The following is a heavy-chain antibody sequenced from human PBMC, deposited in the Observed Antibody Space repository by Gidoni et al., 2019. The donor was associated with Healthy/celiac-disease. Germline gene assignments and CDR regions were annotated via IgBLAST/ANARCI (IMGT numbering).Heavy chain of an antibody. D-gene: IGHD3-22*01. J-gene: IGHJ4*02. Sequence: EVQLVESGGGLVQPGGSLRLSCAASGFTFSYSYMDWVRQAPGKGLEWVGRNRNKANSYTTEYAASVKGRFTISRDDSKNSLYLQMNSLKTEDTAVYYCARGVYDSSGYRFDYWGQGTLVTVSS. CDR2: NRNKANSYTT. V-gene: IGHV3-72*01. CDR1: GFTFSYSY. CDR3: ARGVYDSSGYRFDY.